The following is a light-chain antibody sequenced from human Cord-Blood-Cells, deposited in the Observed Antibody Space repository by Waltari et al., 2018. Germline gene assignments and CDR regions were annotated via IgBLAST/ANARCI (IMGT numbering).Light chain of an antibody. Sequence: QSVLTQPPSVSGAPGQRVTISCTGSSSNIGAGYAVHWYQQLPGTAPKLLIYGNSNRTSGVPDRFSGSKSGTSASLAITGLQAEDEADYYCQSYDSSLSGSVFGGGTKLTVL. CDR3: QSYDSSLSGSV. V-gene: IGLV1-40*01. CDR1: SSNIGAGYA. J-gene: IGLJ3*02. CDR2: GNS.